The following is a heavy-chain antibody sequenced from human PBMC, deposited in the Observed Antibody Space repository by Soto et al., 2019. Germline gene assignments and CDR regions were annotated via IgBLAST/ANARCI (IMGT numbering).Heavy chain of an antibody. CDR2: IYYSGTT. CDR3: ARVPRSYYGSEPNWFDA. J-gene: IGHJ5*02. CDR1: GGSISSGGYY. Sequence: QVQLQESGPGLVKPSQTLSLTCTVSGGSISSGGYYWSWIRQHPGKGLEWIGYIYYSGTTYYNPSLKSRVAISVDTSKNQFSLNLTSVTAADTAVYYCARVPRSYYGSEPNWFDAWGQGTLVTVSS. D-gene: IGHD3-10*01. V-gene: IGHV4-31*03.